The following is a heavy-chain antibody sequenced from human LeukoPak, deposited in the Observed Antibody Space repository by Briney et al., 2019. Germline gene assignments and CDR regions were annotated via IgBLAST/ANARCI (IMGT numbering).Heavy chain of an antibody. J-gene: IGHJ3*02. Sequence: ASVSVSCTASGYTFASYGLSWVRQAPGQGLEWMGWISAYNGNTNYAQKLQGRVTMTTDTSTSTAYLELRSLISDDTAVYYCARKAGPLSAFDIWGQGTMLTVSS. CDR1: GYTFASYG. CDR3: ARKAGPLSAFDI. CDR2: ISAYNGNT. V-gene: IGHV1-18*01.